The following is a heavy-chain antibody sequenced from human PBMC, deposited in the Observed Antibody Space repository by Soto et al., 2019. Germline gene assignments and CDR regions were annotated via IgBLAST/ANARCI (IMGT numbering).Heavy chain of an antibody. V-gene: IGHV3-23*01. CDR2: FSGSGGST. D-gene: IGHD6-19*01. CDR3: AKRPFTSSGSFDY. Sequence: EVQLLESGGGLVQPGGSLRVSCAASGFTFSSFAMSWVRQAPGKGLEWVSTFSGSGGSTYYADSVKGRFTISRDDSKNTLYLQMNSLRAEDTAVYYCAKRPFTSSGSFDYWGEGTLVTVSS. J-gene: IGHJ4*02. CDR1: GFTFSSFA.